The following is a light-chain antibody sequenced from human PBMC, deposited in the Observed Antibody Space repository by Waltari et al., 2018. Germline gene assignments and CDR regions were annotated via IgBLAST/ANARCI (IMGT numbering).Light chain of an antibody. V-gene: IGLV2-14*03. CDR1: SSAVGVYNY. CDR3: SSYTSRATWV. J-gene: IGLJ3*02. Sequence: QSALTQPASVSGSPGQSITISCTGTSSAVGVYNYVSWFQQHPDKAPRLLIFDVTNRPSGVSNRFSGSKSGNTASLTISGLQAEDEADYYCSSYTSRATWVFGGGTRLAVL. CDR2: DVT.